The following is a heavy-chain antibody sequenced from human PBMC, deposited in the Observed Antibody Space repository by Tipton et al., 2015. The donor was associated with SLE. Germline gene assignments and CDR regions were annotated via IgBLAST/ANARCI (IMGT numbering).Heavy chain of an antibody. CDR1: GFTFSSYA. CDR2: ISGSGGST. CDR3: AKAPGGGATVLSDY. J-gene: IGHJ4*02. Sequence: SLRLSCAASGFTFSSYAMSWVRQAPGKGLEWVSGISGSGGSTYYSDSVKGRFTISRDNSKNTLFLQMSSLRAEDTALYYCAKAPGGGATVLSDYWGQGTLVTVSS. V-gene: IGHV3-23*01. D-gene: IGHD1-26*01.